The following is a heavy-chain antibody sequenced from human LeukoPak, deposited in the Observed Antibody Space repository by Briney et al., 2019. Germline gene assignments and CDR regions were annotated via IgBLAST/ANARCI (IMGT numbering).Heavy chain of an antibody. D-gene: IGHD2-15*01. CDR2: IYPADSDI. CDR1: GYSINNYW. Sequence: GESLEISCKGSGYSINNYWIGWVRQMPGKGLEWMGIIYPADSDIRYSPSFQGQVTISADKSISTAYLQWSSLKASDTAMYYCARQEYCSGGSCYTWFDPWGQGTLVTVSS. J-gene: IGHJ5*02. CDR3: ARQEYCSGGSCYTWFDP. V-gene: IGHV5-51*01.